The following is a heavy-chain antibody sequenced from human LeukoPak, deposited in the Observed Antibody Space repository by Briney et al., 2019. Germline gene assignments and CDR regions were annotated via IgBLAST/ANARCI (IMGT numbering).Heavy chain of an antibody. CDR2: ISSSSSHI. D-gene: IGHD4-23*01. Sequence: GGSLRLSCVASGFTFSTYIFNWVRQAPGKGLEWVSSISSSSSHIYYADSVTGRFTISRDNAKNSLYLQMNSLRAEDTAVYYCARGNNYGGNSYYFDYWGQGTLVTVSS. CDR1: GFTFSTYI. CDR3: ARGNNYGGNSYYFDY. J-gene: IGHJ4*02. V-gene: IGHV3-21*01.